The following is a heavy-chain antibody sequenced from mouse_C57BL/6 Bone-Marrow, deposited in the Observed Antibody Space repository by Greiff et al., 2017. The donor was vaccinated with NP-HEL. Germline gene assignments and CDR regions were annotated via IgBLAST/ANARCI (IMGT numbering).Heavy chain of an antibody. J-gene: IGHJ2*01. CDR2: IRLKSDNYAT. Sequence: EVQVVESGGGLVQPGGSMKLSCVASGFTFSNYWMNWVRQSPEKGLEWVAQIRLKSDNYATHYAESVKGRFTISRDDSKSSVYLQMNNLRAEDTGIYYCTGRELGRPFDYWGQGTTLTVSS. CDR3: TGRELGRPFDY. D-gene: IGHD4-1*01. V-gene: IGHV6-3*01. CDR1: GFTFSNYW.